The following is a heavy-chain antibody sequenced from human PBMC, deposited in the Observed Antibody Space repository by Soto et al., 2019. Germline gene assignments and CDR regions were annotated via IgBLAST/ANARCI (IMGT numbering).Heavy chain of an antibody. J-gene: IGHJ4*02. CDR3: ASSRKVGWTCDH. V-gene: IGHV4-31*03. Sequence: PSETLSLTCTVSGDSIRCGAYYGRCVRPLPGEGLEWIGYIHSSGSAYYTPSLKSRLTISIDTSENQFSLNLNSVTAADTAVYYCASSRKVGWTCDHWGQGTLVTVSS. CDR1: GDSIRCGAYY. D-gene: IGHD6-19*01. CDR2: IHSSGSA.